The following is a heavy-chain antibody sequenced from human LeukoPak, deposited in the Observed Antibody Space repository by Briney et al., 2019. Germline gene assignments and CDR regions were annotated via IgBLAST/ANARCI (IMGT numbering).Heavy chain of an antibody. CDR2: IYYSGST. D-gene: IGHD4-17*01. CDR1: GGSIGSSSYY. CDR3: AMETTVTTRYFDY. Sequence: SETLSLTCTVSGGSIGSSSYYWGWIRQPPGKGLEWIGSIYYSGSTYYNPSLKSRVTISVDTSKNQFSLKLSSVTAADTAVYYCAMETTVTTRYFDYWGQGTLVTVSS. V-gene: IGHV4-39*07. J-gene: IGHJ4*02.